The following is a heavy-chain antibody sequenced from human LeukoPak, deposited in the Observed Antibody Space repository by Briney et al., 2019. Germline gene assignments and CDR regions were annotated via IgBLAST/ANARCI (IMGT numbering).Heavy chain of an antibody. CDR1: GYTFTGYY. V-gene: IGHV1-2*02. D-gene: IGHD3-22*01. Sequence: ASVKVSCKASGYTFTGYYLHWVRQAPGQGLEWMAWINPNSGGTKYAQKFQGRVTMTRDTSISTAYMELSRLRSDDTAVYDCASGPDSRGYYADYYFDYWGQGTLVTVSS. CDR3: ASGPDSRGYYADYYFDY. CDR2: INPNSGGT. J-gene: IGHJ4*02.